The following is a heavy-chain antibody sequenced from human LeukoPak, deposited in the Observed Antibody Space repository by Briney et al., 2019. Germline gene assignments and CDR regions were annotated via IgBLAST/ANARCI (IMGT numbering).Heavy chain of an antibody. CDR3: AILRTSRPGSYYPFEY. CDR2: MYTSGST. Sequence: SETLSLTCTVSGDSISSGDYYWSWIRQPAGKGLEWIGRMYTSGSTNYNPSLKNRVIISVDTSKNQFSLKLSSVTAADTAVYYCAILRTSRPGSYYPFEYWGQGTLVTVSS. D-gene: IGHD3-10*01. CDR1: GDSISSGDYY. V-gene: IGHV4-61*02. J-gene: IGHJ4*02.